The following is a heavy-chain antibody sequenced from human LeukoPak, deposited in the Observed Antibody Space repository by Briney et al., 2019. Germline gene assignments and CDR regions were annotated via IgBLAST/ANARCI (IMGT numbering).Heavy chain of an antibody. CDR2: ISAYNGNT. D-gene: IGHD2-21*02. J-gene: IGHJ3*02. Sequence: ASVKVSCKAPGYTFTSYGISWVRQAPGQGLEWMGWISAYNGNTNYAQKLQGRVTMTTDTSTSTAYMELRSLRSDDTAVYYCARDRGVTAITDAFDIWGQGTMVTVSS. CDR1: GYTFTSYG. CDR3: ARDRGVTAITDAFDI. V-gene: IGHV1-18*01.